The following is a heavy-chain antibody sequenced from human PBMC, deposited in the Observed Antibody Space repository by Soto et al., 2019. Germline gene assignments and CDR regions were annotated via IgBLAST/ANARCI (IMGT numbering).Heavy chain of an antibody. CDR1: GFSVSTSGMR. J-gene: IGHJ6*02. Sequence: GPPMVNTAPSLTPSCALSGFSVSTSGMRVSSVRAPSGNTPEWLASIDWDDDKFYTTSLRTRLTITKDTSKNQVVLTLTNMVPADTGTYYCSRMLSGYTIRDEDHYGMDVWGQGTPVTVSS. D-gene: IGHD5-12*01. CDR3: SRMLSGYTIRDEDHYGMDV. CDR2: IDWDDDK. V-gene: IGHV2-70*04.